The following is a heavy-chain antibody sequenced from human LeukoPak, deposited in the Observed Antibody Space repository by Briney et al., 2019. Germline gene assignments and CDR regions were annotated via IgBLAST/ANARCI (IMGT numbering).Heavy chain of an antibody. J-gene: IGHJ6*02. CDR3: ARDNFGYSSSWYYYYGMDV. CDR1: GFTFSSYA. Sequence: GGSLRLSCAASGFTFSSYAMHWVRQAPGKGLEWVAVISYDGSNKYYADSVKGRFTISRDNSKNTLYLQMNSLRAEDTAVYYCARDNFGYSSSWYYYYGMDVWGQGTTVTVSS. D-gene: IGHD6-13*01. CDR2: ISYDGSNK. V-gene: IGHV3-30-3*01.